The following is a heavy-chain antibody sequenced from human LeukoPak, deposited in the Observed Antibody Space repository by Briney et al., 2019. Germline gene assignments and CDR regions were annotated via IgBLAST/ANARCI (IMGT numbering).Heavy chain of an antibody. CDR3: ARARSSTNTLFDS. D-gene: IGHD1-1*01. J-gene: IGHJ4*02. CDR2: ISSSSSYI. CDR1: GFTFSSYS. Sequence: PGGSLRLSCAASGFTFSSYSMNWVRQAPGKGLEWVSSISSSSSYIYYADSVKGRFTISRDNAKNSLYLQMNSLRAEDTALYYCARARSSTNTLFDSWGQGTLVTVSS. V-gene: IGHV3-21*04.